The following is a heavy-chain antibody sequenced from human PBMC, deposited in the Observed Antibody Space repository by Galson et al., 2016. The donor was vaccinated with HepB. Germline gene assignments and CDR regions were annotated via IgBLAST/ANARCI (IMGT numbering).Heavy chain of an antibody. Sequence: SLRLSCAASGFTFSTYGMHWVRQAPGKGLEWVAVISQDENKKYYAGCVKGRFTISRDNSYNTVYPQMNSLRADDTAVYYCASLQGYGDYGAYRYYSKDVWGQGTTVTVSS. V-gene: IGHV3-30*03. CDR3: ASLQGYGDYGAYRYYSKDV. CDR1: GFTFSTYG. CDR2: ISQDENKK. J-gene: IGHJ6*02. D-gene: IGHD4-17*01.